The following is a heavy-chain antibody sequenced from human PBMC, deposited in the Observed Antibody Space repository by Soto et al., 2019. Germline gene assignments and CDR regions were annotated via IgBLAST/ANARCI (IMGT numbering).Heavy chain of an antibody. CDR3: AKVATI. D-gene: IGHD1-1*01. Sequence: GGSLRLSCAASGFIFTNYAMTWVRQAPGKGLEWVSGISSSGGSTFYADSVKGRFTISRDNSKSTVHLQMNNLRADDTAVYHCAKVATIWGQGTTVTVSS. CDR1: GFIFTNYA. V-gene: IGHV3-23*01. J-gene: IGHJ6*02. CDR2: ISSSGGST.